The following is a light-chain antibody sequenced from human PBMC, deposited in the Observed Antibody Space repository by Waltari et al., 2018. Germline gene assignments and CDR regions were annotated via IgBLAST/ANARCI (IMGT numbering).Light chain of an antibody. CDR2: WAS. CDR1: QSVLYSSNNKNY. Sequence: DIVMTQSPDSLAVSLGERATINCKSSQSVLYSSNNKNYLARNQQKPGPPPKLLIYWASTRESGVPDRFSGSGSVTDFTRTISSLQAEDVAVYYCQQYYSTPLTFGGGTKVEIK. V-gene: IGKV4-1*01. J-gene: IGKJ4*01. CDR3: QQYYSTPLT.